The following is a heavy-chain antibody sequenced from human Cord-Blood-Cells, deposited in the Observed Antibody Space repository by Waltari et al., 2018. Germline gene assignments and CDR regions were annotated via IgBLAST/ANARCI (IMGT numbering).Heavy chain of an antibody. CDR3: ARGSHWGPYNWFDP. CDR2: MNPNSGNT. Sequence: QVQLVQSGAEVKKPGASVKVSGKASGYTFTSYDINWGRQATGQGLEWMGWMNPNSGNTGYAQKFQGRVTITRNTSISTAYMELSSLRSEDTAVYYCARGSHWGPYNWFDPWGQGTLVTVSS. CDR1: GYTFTSYD. J-gene: IGHJ5*02. D-gene: IGHD7-27*01. V-gene: IGHV1-8*03.